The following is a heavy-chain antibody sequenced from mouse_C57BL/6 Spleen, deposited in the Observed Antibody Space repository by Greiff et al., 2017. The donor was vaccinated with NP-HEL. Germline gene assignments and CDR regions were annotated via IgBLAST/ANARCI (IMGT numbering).Heavy chain of an antibody. D-gene: IGHD2-5*01. Sequence: QVQLQQPGAELVRPGPSVKLSCKASGYTFTSYWMHWVKQRPGQGLEWIGVIDPSDSYTNYNQKFKGKATLTVDTSSSTAYMQLSSLTSEDSAVYYCARSGYSNYVRYAMDYWGQGTSVTVSS. V-gene: IGHV1-59*01. CDR1: GYTFTSYW. J-gene: IGHJ4*01. CDR3: ARSGYSNYVRYAMDY. CDR2: IDPSDSYT.